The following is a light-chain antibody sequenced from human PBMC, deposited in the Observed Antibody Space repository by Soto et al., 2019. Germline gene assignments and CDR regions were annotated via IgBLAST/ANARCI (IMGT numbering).Light chain of an antibody. CDR1: QSISNW. CDR3: QQYNSYWT. J-gene: IGKJ1*01. V-gene: IGKV1-5*03. CDR2: KAS. Sequence: IQMTQSPSTLSASVGDRVTITCRASQSISNWLAWYQQKPGKAPKLLIYKASTLESGVPSRFSGSGSATEFTLTISSLQPDDFATYYCQQYNSYWTFGQGTKVEIK.